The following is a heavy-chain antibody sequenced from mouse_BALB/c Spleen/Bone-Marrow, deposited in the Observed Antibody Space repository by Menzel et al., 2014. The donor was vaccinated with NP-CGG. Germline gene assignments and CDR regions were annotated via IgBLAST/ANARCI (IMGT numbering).Heavy chain of an antibody. CDR2: ISGGGSYT. CDR1: GFTFSSYG. CDR3: ARQYGSSYFDY. J-gene: IGHJ2*01. V-gene: IGHV5-9-2*01. D-gene: IGHD1-1*01. Sequence: EVKLVESGGGLVKPGGSLKLSCAASGFTFSSYGMSWVRQTPEKRLEWVATISGGGSYTYYPDSVKGRFTISRDNAKNNLYLQMSSLRSEDTALYYCARQYGSSYFDYWGQGTTLTVS.